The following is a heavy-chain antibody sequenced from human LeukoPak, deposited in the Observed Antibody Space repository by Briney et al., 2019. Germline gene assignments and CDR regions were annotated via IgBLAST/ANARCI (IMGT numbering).Heavy chain of an antibody. CDR1: GCSFTSYW. Sequence: PGESLKISCKGSGCSFTSYWIGWVRQMPGTGLEWMGIIYPGDSDTRYSPSFQGQVTISVDKSISTAYLQWSSLKASDTAMYYCARLHGSSLPRVFDFWGQGTLVTVSS. D-gene: IGHD6-6*01. J-gene: IGHJ4*02. CDR3: ARLHGSSLPRVFDF. V-gene: IGHV5-51*01. CDR2: IYPGDSDT.